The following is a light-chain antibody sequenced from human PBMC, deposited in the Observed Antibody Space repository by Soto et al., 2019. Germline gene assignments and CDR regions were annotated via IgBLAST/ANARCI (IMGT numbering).Light chain of an antibody. Sequence: EIVLTHSPGTLSLSPWEIATLSCRASQSVSSDLAWYHQKPGQAPRLLIYGASTRATGIPARFSGSGSGTEFTLTINSLQSEDFAVYYCQQYNNWPRTLGQGTKVDIK. CDR3: QQYNNWPRT. CDR2: GAS. CDR1: QSVSSD. V-gene: IGKV3-15*01. J-gene: IGKJ1*01.